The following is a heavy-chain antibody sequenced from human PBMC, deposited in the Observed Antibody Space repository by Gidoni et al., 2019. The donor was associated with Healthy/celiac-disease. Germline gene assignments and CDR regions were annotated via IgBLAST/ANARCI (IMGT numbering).Heavy chain of an antibody. J-gene: IGHJ6*02. D-gene: IGHD4-17*01. CDR3: ASTVRPGLSLDYYYGMDV. CDR2: INPSGGST. V-gene: IGHV1-46*01. CDR1: GYTFTSYY. Sequence: QVQLVQSGAEVKKPGASVKVSCKASGYTFTSYYMHWVRQAPGQGLEWMGIINPSGGSTSYAQKFQGRVTMTRDTSTSTVYMELSSLRSEDTAVYYCASTVRPGLSLDYYYGMDVWGQGTTVNVSS.